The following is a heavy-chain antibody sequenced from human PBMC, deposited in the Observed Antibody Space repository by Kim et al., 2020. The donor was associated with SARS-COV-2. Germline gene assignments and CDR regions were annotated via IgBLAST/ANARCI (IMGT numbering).Heavy chain of an antibody. V-gene: IGHV3-7*01. CDR2: INQDGSEK. Sequence: GGSLRLSCAASGFTFNSFWMSWVRQAPGKGLEWVAYINQDGSEKKYVDSVKGRFTISRDNAKNSVYLQMNSLRVEDSAVYYCARDAWAQRWTDGFDYCCQGTLVTVSS. J-gene: IGHJ4*02. D-gene: IGHD4-17*01. CDR3: ARDAWAQRWTDGFDY. CDR1: GFTFNSFW.